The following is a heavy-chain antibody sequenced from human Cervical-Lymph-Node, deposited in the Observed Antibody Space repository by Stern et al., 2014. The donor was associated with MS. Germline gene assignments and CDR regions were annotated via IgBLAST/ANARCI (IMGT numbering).Heavy chain of an antibody. CDR2: VYPGDSYT. D-gene: IGHD1-26*01. CDR3: ARHPYSGDFSYGGGFDY. V-gene: IGHV5-51*01. Sequence: VQLVQSGAEVKKSGESLKISCKGSGYSFTTHWIAWVRQTPGKGLEWRGIVYPGDSYTTYSPSFQGQVTISADKSINTAYLHWSSLKASDTAMYYCARHPYSGDFSYGGGFDYWGQGTLVTVSS. CDR1: GYSFTTHW. J-gene: IGHJ4*02.